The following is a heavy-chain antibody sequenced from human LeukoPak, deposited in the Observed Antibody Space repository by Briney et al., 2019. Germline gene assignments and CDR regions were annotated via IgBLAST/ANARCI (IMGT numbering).Heavy chain of an antibody. D-gene: IGHD2-21*02. CDR3: ARAMATATTSYFDY. CDR2: ISGSGGST. J-gene: IGHJ4*02. V-gene: IGHV3-23*01. CDR1: GFTFSNYA. Sequence: QAGGSLRLSCAASGFTFSNYAMRWVRQAPGKGLEWVSAISGSGGSTYYADSVKGRFTISRDNSKNTLYLQMNSLRAEDTAVYYCARAMATATTSYFDYWGQGTLVTVSS.